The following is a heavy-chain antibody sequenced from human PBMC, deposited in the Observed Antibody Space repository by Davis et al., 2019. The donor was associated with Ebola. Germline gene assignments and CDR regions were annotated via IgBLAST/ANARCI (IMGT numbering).Heavy chain of an antibody. CDR1: GGSFSDYY. J-gene: IGHJ5*02. CDR3: ARLGRYIAAAGTRGRPFWFDP. Sequence: MPGGSLRLSCAVYGGSFSDYYWSWIRQPPGKGLEWIGEINHSGSTNYNPSLKSRVTITVDTSKNQFSLKLSSVTAADTAVYYCARLGRYIAAAGTRGRPFWFDPWGQGTLVTVSS. CDR2: INHSGST. D-gene: IGHD6-13*01. V-gene: IGHV4-34*01.